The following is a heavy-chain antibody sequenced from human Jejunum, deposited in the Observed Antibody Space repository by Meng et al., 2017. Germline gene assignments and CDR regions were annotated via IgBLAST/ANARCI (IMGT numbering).Heavy chain of an antibody. Sequence: QVQLLGSGPGLLNPSGTLSLTCAVYGGSISSSSWLSWVRQPPGKGLEWIGEISLSGSPSYNPSLRTRVTISIDTSRNQFSLSLSSVTAADTAVYYCARHGAAPYFDDWGQGSLVTVSS. D-gene: IGHD2-15*01. CDR1: GGSISSSSW. J-gene: IGHJ4*02. V-gene: IGHV4-4*02. CDR3: ARHGAAPYFDD. CDR2: ISLSGSP.